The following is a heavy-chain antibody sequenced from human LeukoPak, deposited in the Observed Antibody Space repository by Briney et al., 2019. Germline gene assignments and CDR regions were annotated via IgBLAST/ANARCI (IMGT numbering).Heavy chain of an antibody. V-gene: IGHV3-49*04. D-gene: IGHD1-26*01. Sequence: GGSLRLSCTASGFTFGDYAMSWVRQAPGKGLEWVGFIRSKAYGGTTEYAASVKGRFTISRDDSKSIAYLQMNSLKTEDTAVYYCTRGAVGATPVPLFDYWGQGTLVTVSS. J-gene: IGHJ4*02. CDR1: GFTFGDYA. CDR2: IRSKAYGGTT. CDR3: TRGAVGATPVPLFDY.